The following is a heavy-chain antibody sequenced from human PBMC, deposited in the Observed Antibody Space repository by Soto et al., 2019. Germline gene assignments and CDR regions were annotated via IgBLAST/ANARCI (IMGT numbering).Heavy chain of an antibody. V-gene: IGHV3-53*01. Sequence: GGSLRLSCAASGFTVSNNYMTWVRQAPGKGLEWVSVIYSGGSTYYADSVKGRFTISRDNSKNTLYLQMNSLRAEDTAVYYCASPTSDIAIRPSYYYFYGMDVWGQGTTVTVS. CDR1: GFTVSNNY. CDR3: ASPTSDIAIRPSYYYFYGMDV. D-gene: IGHD5-12*01. CDR2: IYSGGST. J-gene: IGHJ6*02.